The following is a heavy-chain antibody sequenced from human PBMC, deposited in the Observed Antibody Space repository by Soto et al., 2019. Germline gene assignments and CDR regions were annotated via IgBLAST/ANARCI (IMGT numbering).Heavy chain of an antibody. V-gene: IGHV3-23*01. CDR1: GFTISNYA. CDR3: ARSLGPSRHFFDH. J-gene: IGHJ4*02. D-gene: IGHD3-16*01. Sequence: EVQLLDSGGHLVQPGGSLRLSCAASGFTISNYAMSWVRQAPGKGLEWVSTLSDRTYYTDSVRGRFNISRDTSENTLYLQMNSLGVEDTAVYYCARSLGPSRHFFDHWGQGTLVTVSS. CDR2: LSDRT.